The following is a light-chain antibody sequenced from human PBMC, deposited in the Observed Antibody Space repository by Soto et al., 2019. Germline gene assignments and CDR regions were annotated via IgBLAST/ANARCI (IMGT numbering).Light chain of an antibody. Sequence: DIQMTQSPSSVSASGGDRVTITCRASQDIGSWLAWYPQKAGKAPKLLIYAASSLQSGVPSRFRGRGSGTDFPLTLSSLQPEDFATYYCQQANSFPITFGQGTRLEI. J-gene: IGKJ5*01. CDR1: QDIGSW. CDR3: QQANSFPIT. V-gene: IGKV1-12*01. CDR2: AAS.